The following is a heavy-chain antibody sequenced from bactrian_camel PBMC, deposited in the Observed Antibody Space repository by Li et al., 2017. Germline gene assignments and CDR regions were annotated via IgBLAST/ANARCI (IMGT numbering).Heavy chain of an antibody. CDR3: AAKLPFECYVDSSGSDFDN. V-gene: IGHV3S53*01. CDR2: IVNSFGT. D-gene: IGHD3*01. Sequence: HVQLVESGGGSVQAGGSLRLSCVASTYFYCAAWFRQAPGKERERVAIIVNSFGTSYADTVKGRFTISKDGAKKTLYLEMNSLKPEDTAMYYCAAKLPFECYVDSSGSDFDNWGQGTQVTVS. J-gene: IGHJ6*01. CDR1: TYFYC.